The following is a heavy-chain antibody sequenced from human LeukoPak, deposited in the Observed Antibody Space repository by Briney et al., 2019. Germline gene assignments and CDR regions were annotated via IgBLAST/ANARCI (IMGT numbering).Heavy chain of an antibody. V-gene: IGHV3-48*03. D-gene: IGHD3-10*01. CDR2: ISSSGSTI. J-gene: IGHJ6*02. CDR1: GFTFSSYE. CDR3: ARDGLLWFGELLSAYYGMDV. Sequence: GGALRLSCAASGFTFSSYEMNWVRQAPGKGLEWGSYISSSGSTIYYADSVKGRFTISRDNAKNSLYLQMNSLRAEDTAVYYCARDGLLWFGELLSAYYGMDVWGQGTTVTVPS.